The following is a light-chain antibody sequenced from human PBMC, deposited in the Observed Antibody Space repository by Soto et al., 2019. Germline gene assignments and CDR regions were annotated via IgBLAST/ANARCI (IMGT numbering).Light chain of an antibody. Sequence: ESVLTQSPGTLSLSPGERATLSCRASQSVSSSYLAWYQQKPGQAPRLLIYGASSRATGIPDRFSGTGSWTDFTLTISRLEPEDFAVYYCQQYCQQYGTSTPSWTFGQGTKVEVK. J-gene: IGKJ1*01. CDR3: QQYCQQYGTSTPSWT. V-gene: IGKV3-20*01. CDR1: QSVSSSY. CDR2: GAS.